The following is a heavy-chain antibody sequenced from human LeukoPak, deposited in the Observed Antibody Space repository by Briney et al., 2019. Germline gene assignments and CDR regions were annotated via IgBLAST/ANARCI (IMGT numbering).Heavy chain of an antibody. CDR2: IYYSGST. D-gene: IGHD3-22*01. J-gene: IGHJ4*02. CDR3: ARSTYYYDSSGYYPSPYFDY. Sequence: PSETLSLTCTVSGGSISSYYWSWIRQPPGKGLEWIGYIYYSGSTNYNPSLKSRVTISVDTSKNQFSLKLSSVTAADTAVYYCARSTYYYDSSGYYPSPYFDYWGQGTLVTVSS. V-gene: IGHV4-59*08. CDR1: GGSISSYY.